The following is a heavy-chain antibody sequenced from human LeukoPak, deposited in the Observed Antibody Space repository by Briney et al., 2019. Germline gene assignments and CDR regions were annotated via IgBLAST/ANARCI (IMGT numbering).Heavy chain of an antibody. D-gene: IGHD1-26*01. CDR3: ASRLSREVGATVLDY. V-gene: IGHV4-39*01. CDR2: IYYSGST. J-gene: IGHJ4*02. CDR1: SFSDYG. Sequence: SFSDYGLHWVRQPPGKGLEWIGSIYYSGSTYYNPSLKSRVTISVDTSKNQFSLELSSVTAADTAVYYCASRLSREVGATVLDYWGQGTLVTVSS.